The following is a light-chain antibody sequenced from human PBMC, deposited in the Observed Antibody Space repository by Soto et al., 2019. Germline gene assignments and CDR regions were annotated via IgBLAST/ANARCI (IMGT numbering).Light chain of an antibody. Sequence: IQLTQSPSSLSASVGDRVIITCQASQDITTHLNWYQQKPGRAPQLLIFDASNLETGVPSRFSASGSGTQFTLTISSLQPEDFATYYCQQSYTTPWTFGQGTKVDIK. J-gene: IGKJ1*01. CDR2: DAS. CDR3: QQSYTTPWT. V-gene: IGKV1-39*01. CDR1: QDITTH.